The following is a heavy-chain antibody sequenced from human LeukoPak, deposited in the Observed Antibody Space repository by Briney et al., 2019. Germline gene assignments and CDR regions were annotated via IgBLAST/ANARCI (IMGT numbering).Heavy chain of an antibody. CDR2: INHSGST. V-gene: IGHV4-34*01. D-gene: IGHD3-10*01. J-gene: IGHJ4*02. Sequence: RTSETLSLACAVYGGSFSGYYWSWIRQPPGKGLEWIGEINHSGSTNYNPSLKSRVTISVDTSKNQFSLKLSSVTAADTAVYYCARGPVYGSGSFNPYYFDYWGQGTLVTVSS. CDR1: GGSFSGYY. CDR3: ARGPVYGSGSFNPYYFDY.